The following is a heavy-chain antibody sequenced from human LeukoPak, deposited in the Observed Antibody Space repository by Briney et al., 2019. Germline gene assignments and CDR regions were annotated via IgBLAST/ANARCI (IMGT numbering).Heavy chain of an antibody. CDR1: GGSISSGDYY. CDR3: ARAGQYHYNSAGYFPDY. V-gene: IGHV4-30-4*01. D-gene: IGHD3-22*01. J-gene: IGHJ4*02. Sequence: SETLSLTCTVSGGSISSGDYYWSWIRQPPGTGLEWIGYIYYSGSTYYNPSLKSRVTISVDTSKNEFSLKLSSVTAADTAVYYCARAGQYHYNSAGYFPDYWGQGTLVTVSS. CDR2: IYYSGST.